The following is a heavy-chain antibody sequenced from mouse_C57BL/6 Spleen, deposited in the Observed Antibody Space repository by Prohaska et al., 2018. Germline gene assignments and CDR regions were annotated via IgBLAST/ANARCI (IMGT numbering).Heavy chain of an antibody. CDR1: GYTFTGYW. V-gene: IGHV1-9*01. J-gene: IGHJ1*03. D-gene: IGHD1-1*01. CDR2: ILPGSVST. CDR3: ARDGSSSYWYFDV. Sequence: QVQLQQSGAELMKPGASVKLSCKATGYTFTGYWIEWVKQRHGHDLEWIGQILPGSVSTNYNEKFKCKSTFTADTSSNTAYMQLCSLTTDDSAIYYCARDGSSSYWYFDVWGTGTTVTVSS.